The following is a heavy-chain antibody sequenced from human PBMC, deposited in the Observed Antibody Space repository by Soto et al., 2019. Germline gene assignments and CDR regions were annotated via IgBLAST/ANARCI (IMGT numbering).Heavy chain of an antibody. D-gene: IGHD4-17*01. Sequence: EVQLLESGGGLVQPGGSLRLSCAASGFMFSSYAMNWVRQAPGKGLAWVSSISGGGGITHYADSVRGRFTISRDNSTDTLYLQMNSPRAEDTAVYFCAKDKSRGVTVNADFWGQGTLVTVSS. CDR2: ISGGGGIT. V-gene: IGHV3-23*01. CDR3: AKDKSRGVTVNADF. CDR1: GFMFSSYA. J-gene: IGHJ4*02.